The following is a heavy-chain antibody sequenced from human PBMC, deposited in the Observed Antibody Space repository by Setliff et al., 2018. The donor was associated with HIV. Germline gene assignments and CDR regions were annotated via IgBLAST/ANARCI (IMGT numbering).Heavy chain of an antibody. CDR2: LKQDGSEK. J-gene: IGHJ6*03. V-gene: IGHV3-7*03. CDR3: AREGYSSSSAYYYYMDV. CDR1: GFTFGSYW. D-gene: IGHD6-6*01. Sequence: PGGSLRLSCAASGFTFGSYWMSWVRLAPGKGLEWVANLKQDGSEKNYVDSVKGRFTISRDNAKKSLYLQMTSLRVEDTAVYYCAREGYSSSSAYYYYMDVWGTGTTVTVSS.